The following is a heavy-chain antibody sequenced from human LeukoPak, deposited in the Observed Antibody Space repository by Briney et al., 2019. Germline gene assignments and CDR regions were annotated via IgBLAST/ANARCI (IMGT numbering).Heavy chain of an antibody. CDR2: ISAYNGNT. CDR3: ARGSDDFWSGYLLRSYYFDY. V-gene: IGHV1-18*01. D-gene: IGHD3-3*01. J-gene: IGHJ4*02. CDR1: GYTFTSYG. Sequence: GASVKVSCKASGYTFTSYGISWVRQAPGQGLEWMGWISAYNGNTNYAQKLQGRVTMTTDTSTSTAYMELRSLRSDDTAVFYCARGSDDFWSGYLLRSYYFDYWGQGTLVTVSS.